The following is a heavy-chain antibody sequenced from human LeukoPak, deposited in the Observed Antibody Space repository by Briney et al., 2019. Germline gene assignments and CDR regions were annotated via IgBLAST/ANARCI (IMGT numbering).Heavy chain of an antibody. CDR2: IKQDGSGL. CDR3: ARDPGRTGFDY. CDR1: GFTFNNYW. Sequence: GGSLRLSCAASGFTFNNYWMSWVRQAPGKGLEWVANIKQDGSGLYYVESVKGRFIISRDNAKNSLYLRMTSLRAEDTAVYYCARDPGRTGFDYWGQGTLVTVSS. D-gene: IGHD1/OR15-1a*01. V-gene: IGHV3-7*03. J-gene: IGHJ4*02.